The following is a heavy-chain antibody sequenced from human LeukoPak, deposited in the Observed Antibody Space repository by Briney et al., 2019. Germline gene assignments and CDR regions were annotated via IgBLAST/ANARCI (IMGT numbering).Heavy chain of an antibody. CDR1: GFTFSTYG. V-gene: IGHV3-23*01. CDR3: AKWDRDYGGSHYLDY. J-gene: IGHJ4*02. CDR2: ITGSGGST. D-gene: IGHD4-23*01. Sequence: GGSLRLSCAASGFTFSTYGMTWVRQAPGKGLEWVSAITGSGGSTYYAASVKGRFTISRDHSKSTLYLQMNSPRAEDTAIYYCAKWDRDYGGSHYLDYWGQGTLVTVSA.